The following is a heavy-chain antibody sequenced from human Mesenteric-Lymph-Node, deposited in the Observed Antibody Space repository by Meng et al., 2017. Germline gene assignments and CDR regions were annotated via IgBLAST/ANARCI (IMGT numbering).Heavy chain of an antibody. Sequence: QVTGGQCWGGGKKHVASVKVSCKASGYTFPSYGISWVRQAPGQGLVWMGWISAYNGNTNYAQKLQGRVTMTTDTSTSTAYMELRSLRSDDTAVYYCVITVFDIWGQGTMVTVSS. CDR3: VITVFDI. V-gene: IGHV1-18*01. CDR2: ISAYNGNT. D-gene: IGHD4-17*01. CDR1: GYTFPSYG. J-gene: IGHJ3*02.